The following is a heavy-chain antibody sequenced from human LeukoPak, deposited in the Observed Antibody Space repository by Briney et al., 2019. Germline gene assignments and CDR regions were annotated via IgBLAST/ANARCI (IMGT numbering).Heavy chain of an antibody. J-gene: IGHJ4*02. D-gene: IGHD1-1*01. CDR2: IYYSGST. Sequence: PSGTLPLTCTVSGASISSGGYYWSWIRQHPGKGLEWIGYIYYSGSTYYNPSLKSRLTLSVDTSKNQFSLKLSSVTAADTAVYYCAREVEKGKSYYFDYWGQGTLVTVSS. CDR3: AREVEKGKSYYFDY. V-gene: IGHV4-31*03. CDR1: GASISSGGYY.